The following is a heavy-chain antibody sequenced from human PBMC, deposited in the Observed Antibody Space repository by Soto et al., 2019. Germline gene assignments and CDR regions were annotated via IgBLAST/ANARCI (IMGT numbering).Heavy chain of an antibody. J-gene: IGHJ3*02. D-gene: IGHD3-10*01. CDR3: AKSPRGITMVRGVIWGAFGI. CDR2: ISGSGGST. Sequence: PGGSLRLSCAASGFTFSSYAMSWVRQAPGKGLEWVSAISGSGGSTYYADSVKGRFTISRDNSKNTLYLQMNSLRAEDTAVYYCAKSPRGITMVRGVIWGAFGIWGQGTMVTVSS. V-gene: IGHV3-23*01. CDR1: GFTFSSYA.